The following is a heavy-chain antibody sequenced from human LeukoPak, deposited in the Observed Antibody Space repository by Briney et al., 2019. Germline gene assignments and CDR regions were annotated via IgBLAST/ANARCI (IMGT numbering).Heavy chain of an antibody. CDR1: GGSLSGYY. Sequence: SETLSLTCAVYGGSLSGYYWSWIRQPPGKGLEWIGEINHSGSTNYNPSLKSRVTISVDTSKNQFSLKLSSVTAADTAVYYCARVRGFGPDTAMAYWGQGTLVTVSS. V-gene: IGHV4-34*01. J-gene: IGHJ4*02. CDR3: ARVRGFGPDTAMAY. CDR2: INHSGST. D-gene: IGHD5-18*01.